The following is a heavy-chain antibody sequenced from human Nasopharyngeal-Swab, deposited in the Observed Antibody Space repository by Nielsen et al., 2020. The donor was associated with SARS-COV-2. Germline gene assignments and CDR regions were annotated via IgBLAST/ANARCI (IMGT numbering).Heavy chain of an antibody. CDR3: AKEEVPNDY. J-gene: IGHJ4*02. CDR1: GFTFSSFG. Sequence: GESLKISCAASGFTFSSFGMHWVRKAPGQGLKYVAGISISGDKTYYADSVKGRFTISRDNSKNTLHLQMNSLRADDTAVYYCAKEEVPNDYWGQGTSVTVSS. CDR2: ISISGDKT. V-gene: IGHV3-23*01.